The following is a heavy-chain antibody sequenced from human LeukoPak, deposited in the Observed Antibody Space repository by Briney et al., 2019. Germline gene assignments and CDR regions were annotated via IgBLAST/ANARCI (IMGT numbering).Heavy chain of an antibody. CDR1: GFTFSNYW. CDR3: ARQFAVTTYLGAFDI. Sequence: GGSLRLSCAASGFTFSNYWMHWVRQAPGKGLEWVAVISYDGSNKYYADSVKGRFTISRDNSKNTLYLQMNSLRAEDTAVYYCARQFAVTTYLGAFDIWGQGTMVTVSS. J-gene: IGHJ3*02. V-gene: IGHV3-30-3*01. D-gene: IGHD4-17*01. CDR2: ISYDGSNK.